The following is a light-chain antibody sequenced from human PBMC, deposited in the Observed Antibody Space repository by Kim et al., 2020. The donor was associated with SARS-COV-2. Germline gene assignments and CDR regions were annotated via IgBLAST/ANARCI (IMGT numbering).Light chain of an antibody. CDR1: ENIGTW. CDR3: QHYSRFPYT. V-gene: IGKV1-5*03. CDR2: LAS. Sequence: SASVGDRVTISCLSGENIGTWLAWYQQTPGRAPSLLIYLASTLESGVPSRFSGTGSGTEFSLSITSLQPDDFATYYCQHYSRFPYTFGQGTKLEI. J-gene: IGKJ2*01.